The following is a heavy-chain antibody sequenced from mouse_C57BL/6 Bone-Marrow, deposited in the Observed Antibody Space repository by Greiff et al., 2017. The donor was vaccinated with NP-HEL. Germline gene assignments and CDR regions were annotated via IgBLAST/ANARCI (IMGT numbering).Heavy chain of an antibody. Sequence: EVQLQESGPGLVKPSQSLSLTCSVTGYSITSGYYWNWIRQFPGNKLEWMGYISYDGSNNYNPSLKNRISITRDTSKNQFFLKLNSVTTEDTATYYCARGLGRGYWYFDVWGTGTTVTVSS. D-gene: IGHD4-1*01. J-gene: IGHJ1*03. CDR3: ARGLGRGYWYFDV. CDR2: ISYDGSN. V-gene: IGHV3-6*01. CDR1: GYSITSGYY.